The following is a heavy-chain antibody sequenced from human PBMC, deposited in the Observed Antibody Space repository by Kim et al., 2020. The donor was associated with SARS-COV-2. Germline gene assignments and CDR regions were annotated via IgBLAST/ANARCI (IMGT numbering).Heavy chain of an antibody. J-gene: IGHJ4*02. CDR3: ARHSRYNSGYSVAH. V-gene: IGHV4-39*01. Sequence: SETLSLTCTVSGGSISSNGYYWGCIRQPPGKGLEWIGDIYYSGSTYYNPSLKSRVTISVDTPNNQFSLKLSSVTAADTAVYYCARHSRYNSGYSVAHWGQGTLVTVSS. CDR2: IYYSGST. CDR1: GGSISSNGYY. D-gene: IGHD5-18*01.